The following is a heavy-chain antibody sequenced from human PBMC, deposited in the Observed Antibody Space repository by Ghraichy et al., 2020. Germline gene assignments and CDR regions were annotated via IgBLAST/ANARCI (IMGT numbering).Heavy chain of an antibody. D-gene: IGHD3-22*01. CDR2: IYHSGST. CDR3: ARDGYYYDSSGYDPTVYFDL. Sequence: SETLSLTCTVSGYSISSGYYWGWIRQPPGKGLEWIGSIYHSGSTYYNPSLKSRVTISVDTSKNQFSLKLSSVTAADTAVYYCARDGYYYDSSGYDPTVYFDLWGRGTLVTVSS. CDR1: GYSISSGYY. V-gene: IGHV4-38-2*02. J-gene: IGHJ2*01.